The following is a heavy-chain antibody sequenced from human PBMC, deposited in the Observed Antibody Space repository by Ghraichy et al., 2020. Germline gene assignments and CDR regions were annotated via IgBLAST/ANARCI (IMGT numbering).Heavy chain of an antibody. CDR2: ISGSGGST. CDR1: GFTFSSYA. J-gene: IGHJ4*02. CDR3: AKDGGYCSSTSCYTRYYFDY. Sequence: GESLNISCAASGFTFSSYAMSWVRQAPGKGLEWVSAISGSGGSTYYADSVKGRFTISRDNSKNTLYLQMNSLRAEDTAVYYCAKDGGYCSSTSCYTRYYFDYWGQGTLVTVSS. D-gene: IGHD2-2*02. V-gene: IGHV3-23*01.